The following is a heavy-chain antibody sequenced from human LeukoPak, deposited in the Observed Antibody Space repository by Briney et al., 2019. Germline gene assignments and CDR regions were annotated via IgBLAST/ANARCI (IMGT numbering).Heavy chain of an antibody. V-gene: IGHV3-21*01. Sequence: GGSLRLSCAASGFTFSSYSMNWVRQAPGKGLEWVSSISSSSSYIYYADSVKGRFTISRDNAKNSLYLQMNSLRAEDTAVYYCARVSYDFWSGYVGFPLGGYYYYMDVWGEGTTVTVSS. CDR2: ISSSSSYI. J-gene: IGHJ6*03. D-gene: IGHD3-3*01. CDR3: ARVSYDFWSGYVGFPLGGYYYYMDV. CDR1: GFTFSSYS.